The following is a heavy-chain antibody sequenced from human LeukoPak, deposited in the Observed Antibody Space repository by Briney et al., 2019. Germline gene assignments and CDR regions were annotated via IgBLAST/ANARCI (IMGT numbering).Heavy chain of an antibody. CDR1: GFTFSSYA. V-gene: IGHV3-23*01. D-gene: IGHD1-26*01. J-gene: IGHJ4*02. Sequence: GSLRLSCAASGFTFSSYAMSWVRQAPGKGLEWVSAISGSGGSTYYADSVKGRFTISRDNSKNTLYLQMNSLRAEDTAVYYCASDLLTGSYLNYWGQRTLVTVSS. CDR3: ASDLLTGSYLNY. CDR2: ISGSGGST.